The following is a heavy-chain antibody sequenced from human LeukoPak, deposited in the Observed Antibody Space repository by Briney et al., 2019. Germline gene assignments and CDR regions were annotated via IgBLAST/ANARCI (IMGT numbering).Heavy chain of an antibody. CDR2: IYYSGST. J-gene: IGHJ4*02. D-gene: IGHD3-22*01. CDR1: GGSISSGGYY. Sequence: SETLSLTCTVSGGSISSGGYYWSWIRQHPGKGLEWIGYIYYSGSTNYNPSLKSRVTISVDTSKNQFSLKLSSVTAADTAVYYCARGVSDSSGYYYKYYFDYWGQGTLVTVSS. CDR3: ARGVSDSSGYYYKYYFDY. V-gene: IGHV4-61*08.